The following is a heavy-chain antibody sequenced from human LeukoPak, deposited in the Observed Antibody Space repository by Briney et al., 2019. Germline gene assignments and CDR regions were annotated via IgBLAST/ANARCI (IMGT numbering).Heavy chain of an antibody. CDR3: AREARGGGYYFDY. J-gene: IGHJ4*02. CDR2: IYSGGST. V-gene: IGHV3-53*01. CDR1: GFTFSSYA. Sequence: GGSLRLSCAASGFTFSSYAMHWVRQAPGKGPEWVSVIYSGGSTYYADSVKGRFTISRDNSKNTLYLQMNSLRAEDTAVYYCAREARGGGYYFDYWGQGTLVTVSS. D-gene: IGHD3-16*01.